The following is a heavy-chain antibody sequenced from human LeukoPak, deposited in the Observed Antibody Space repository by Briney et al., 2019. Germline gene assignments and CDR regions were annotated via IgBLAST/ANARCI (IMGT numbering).Heavy chain of an antibody. CDR1: GFTFSSYG. CDR2: ISYDGSNK. J-gene: IGHJ6*02. V-gene: IGHV3-30*18. CDR3: AKDGSGRYCSGGSCSSYYYGMDV. D-gene: IGHD2-15*01. Sequence: GGSLRLSCAASGFTFSSYGMQWVRQAPGKGLEWVAVISYDGSNKYYADSVKGRFTISRDNSKNTLYLQMNSLRAEDTAVYYCAKDGSGRYCSGGSCSSYYYGMDVWGQGTTVTVSS.